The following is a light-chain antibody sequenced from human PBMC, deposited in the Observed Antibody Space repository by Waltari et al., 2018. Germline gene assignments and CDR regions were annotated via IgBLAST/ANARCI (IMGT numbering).Light chain of an antibody. CDR3: AAWDDNLTGPL. CDR2: KNN. CDR1: SSNIGGNF. J-gene: IGLJ3*02. Sequence: SVLTQPPSASGTPGQTVTIPCSGSSSNIGGNFVYWYQPLPGMAPQLLIYKNNHRPSGVPDRLSGAKSGTAASLAISGLRSDDEAEYYCAAWDDNLTGPLFGGGTKVTVL. V-gene: IGLV1-47*01.